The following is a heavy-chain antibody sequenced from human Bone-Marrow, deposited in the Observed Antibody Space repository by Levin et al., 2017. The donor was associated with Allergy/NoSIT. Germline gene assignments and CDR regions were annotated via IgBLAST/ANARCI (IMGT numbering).Heavy chain of an antibody. V-gene: IGHV4-30-2*01. CDR3: VSGVPVPMVRGVITTYAVDI. Sequence: SETLSLTRGVSGGFIRSAGYSWSWIRQPPGKGLEWIGNIYHSGSTNYNPSLKSRVTMSVDRSKNQFTLELASVTAADTAVYYCVSGVPVPMVRGVITTYAVDIWGQGKKVTVSS. CDR1: GGFIRSAGYS. D-gene: IGHD3-10*01. CDR2: IYHSGST. J-gene: IGHJ3*02.